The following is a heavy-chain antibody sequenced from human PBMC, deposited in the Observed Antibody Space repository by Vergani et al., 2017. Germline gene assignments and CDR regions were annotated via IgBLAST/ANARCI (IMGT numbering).Heavy chain of an antibody. D-gene: IGHD4-17*01. CDR2: IYYSGST. Sequence: QVQLQESGPGLVKPSETLSLTCTVSGGSISSYYWSWIRQPPGKGLEWIGYIYYSGSTYYNPSLKSRVTISVDTSKNQFSLKLSSVTAADTAVYYCARLNGDYYGMDVWGQGTTVTVSS. CDR3: ARLNGDYYGMDV. V-gene: IGHV4-59*04. CDR1: GGSISSYY. J-gene: IGHJ6*02.